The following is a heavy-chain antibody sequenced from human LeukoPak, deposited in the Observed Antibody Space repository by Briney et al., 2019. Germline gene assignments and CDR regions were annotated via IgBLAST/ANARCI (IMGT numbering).Heavy chain of an antibody. CDR3: ARSYYDILTGYYPTLFRTIWFDP. D-gene: IGHD3-9*01. CDR1: GYTFTSYG. CDR2: IIPIFGTA. V-gene: IGHV1-69*13. J-gene: IGHJ5*02. Sequence: SVKVSCKASGYTFTSYGISWVRQAPGQGLEWMGGIIPIFGTANYAQKFQGRVTITADESTSTAYMELSSLRSEDTAVYYCARSYYDILTGYYPTLFRTIWFDPWGQGTLVTVSS.